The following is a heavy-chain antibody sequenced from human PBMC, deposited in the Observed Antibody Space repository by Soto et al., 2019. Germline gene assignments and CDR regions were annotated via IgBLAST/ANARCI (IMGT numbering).Heavy chain of an antibody. CDR1: GFTFSSYG. CDR2: IWYDGSNK. V-gene: IGHV3-33*06. D-gene: IGHD3-16*01. CDR3: VEEGGAVTGY. J-gene: IGHJ4*02. Sequence: GGSLRLSCAASGFTFSSYGMHWVRQAPGKGLEWVAVIWYDGSNKYYADSVKGRFTISRDNAKNTAYLQMNNLRVDDTAVYYCVEEGGAVTGYWGRGTLVTVSS.